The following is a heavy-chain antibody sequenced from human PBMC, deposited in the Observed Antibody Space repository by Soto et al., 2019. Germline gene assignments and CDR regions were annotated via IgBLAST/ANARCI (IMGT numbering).Heavy chain of an antibody. CDR3: TREGSASSSVESSYHGVAG. CDR1: GFTFSSYS. J-gene: IGHJ6*01. V-gene: IGHV3-48*01. CDR2: ISSSSRTI. D-gene: IGHD3-10*01. Sequence: PGGSLRLSCAAYGFTFSSYSMNWVRQAPGKGLEWVSYISSSSRTIYYADSVKGRFTISRDNAKNSLYLQMNSLRAEDTAVYYYTREGSASSSVESSYHGVAGWGQGNTVIGSS.